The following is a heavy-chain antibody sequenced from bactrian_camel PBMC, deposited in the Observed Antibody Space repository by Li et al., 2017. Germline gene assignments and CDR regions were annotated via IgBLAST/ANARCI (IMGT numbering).Heavy chain of an antibody. CDR1: GYIFSICG. CDR3: AASYRVFGLCSSADYAYDY. Sequence: VQLVESGGGSVQAGGSLKLSCAASGYIFSICGMIWVHQAPGKERKGDTYIRVSGDDMDYDDSVAGRFTISIENARNMVYLQMDSLKPEDTALYYCAASYRVFGLCSSADYAYDYWGRGTQVTVS. J-gene: IGHJ4*01. CDR2: IRVSGDDM. V-gene: IGHV3S35*01. D-gene: IGHD3*01.